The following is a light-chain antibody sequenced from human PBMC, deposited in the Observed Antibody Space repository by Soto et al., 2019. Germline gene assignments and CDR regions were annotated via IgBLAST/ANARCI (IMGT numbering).Light chain of an antibody. Sequence: QSALTQPASMSGSPGQSITISCTGTSDDVGGYDFVSWYQQHPGKVPRLIIYDFIKRPSGVSHRFSGSKSGNTASLTISGLQIEDEADYDCASYTSSSTYLFGGGTKVTVL. J-gene: IGLJ3*02. CDR3: ASYTSSSTYL. CDR2: DFI. V-gene: IGLV2-14*03. CDR1: SDDVGGYDF.